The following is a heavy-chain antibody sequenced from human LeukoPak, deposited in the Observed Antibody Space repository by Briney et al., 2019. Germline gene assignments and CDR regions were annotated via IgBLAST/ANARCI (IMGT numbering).Heavy chain of an antibody. J-gene: IGHJ4*02. CDR1: GGSISSSSYY. CDR3: ARLLVIAVAGSYYFDY. D-gene: IGHD6-19*01. CDR2: IYYSGST. V-gene: IGHV4-61*05. Sequence: SEALSLPRTVSGGSISSSSYYRGWNRPPPGEGLGWIWYIYYSGSTNYNPSLKSRVTISVDTSKNQFSLKLSSVTAADTAVYYCARLLVIAVAGSYYFDYWGQGTLVTVSS.